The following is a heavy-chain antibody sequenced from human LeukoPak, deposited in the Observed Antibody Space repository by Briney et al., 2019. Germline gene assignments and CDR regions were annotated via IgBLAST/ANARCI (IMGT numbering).Heavy chain of an antibody. CDR1: GFTFSSYA. J-gene: IGHJ4*02. Sequence: GGSLRLSCAASGFTFSSYAMSWVRQAPGKGLEWVSSIGGSGDNTYYADSVKGRFTISRDNSKNTLYLQMNSLRAEDTAVYYCARAPYSGSWYGGPFDYWGQGTLVTVSS. V-gene: IGHV3-23*01. CDR3: ARAPYSGSWYGGPFDY. CDR2: IGGSGDNT. D-gene: IGHD6-13*01.